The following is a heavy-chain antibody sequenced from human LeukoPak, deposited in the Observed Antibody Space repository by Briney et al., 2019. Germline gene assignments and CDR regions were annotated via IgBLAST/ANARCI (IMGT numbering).Heavy chain of an antibody. CDR3: AKDGALSAASYFFDY. J-gene: IGHJ4*02. Sequence: GGSLRLSCAASGFTFSSYWMSWVRQAPGKGLEWVANIKQDGSEKYYVDSVKGRFTISRDNSKNTLFLQMNSLRAEDTAVYYCAKDGALSAASYFFDYWGQGTLVTVSS. D-gene: IGHD2-15*01. CDR2: IKQDGSEK. CDR1: GFTFSSYW. V-gene: IGHV3-7*01.